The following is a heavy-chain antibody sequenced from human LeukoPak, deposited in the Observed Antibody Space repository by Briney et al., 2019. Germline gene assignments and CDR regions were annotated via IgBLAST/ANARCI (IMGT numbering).Heavy chain of an antibody. V-gene: IGHV1-24*01. CDR3: ATDTAMNSRTESYYYGMDV. Sequence: GASVKVSCKVSGYTLTELSMHWVRQAPGKGLEWMGGFDPEDGETIYAQKFQGRVTMTEDTSTDTAYMELSSLRSEDTAVYYCATDTAMNSRTESYYYGMDVWGQGTTVTVSS. CDR1: GYTLTELS. CDR2: FDPEDGET. J-gene: IGHJ6*02. D-gene: IGHD5-18*01.